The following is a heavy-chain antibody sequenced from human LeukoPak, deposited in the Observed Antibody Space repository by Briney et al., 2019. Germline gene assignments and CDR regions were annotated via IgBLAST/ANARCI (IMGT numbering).Heavy chain of an antibody. D-gene: IGHD3-10*01. Sequence: GGSLRLSCAASVFTFSMYAMVWVRQAPGKGLEWVSAIRGSGTSTYYADSVKGRFTISRDNSKNTLYLQMNSLRAEHTAVYYCAKGSGSGSFAGFDYWGQGTLVTVSS. V-gene: IGHV3-23*01. CDR2: IRGSGTST. CDR1: VFTFSMYA. J-gene: IGHJ4*02. CDR3: AKGSGSGSFAGFDY.